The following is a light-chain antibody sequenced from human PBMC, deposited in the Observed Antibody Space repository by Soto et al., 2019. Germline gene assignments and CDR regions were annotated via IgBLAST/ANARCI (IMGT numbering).Light chain of an antibody. CDR1: QTVSSVY. CDR3: QQFGSSPIT. J-gene: IGKJ5*01. Sequence: EIVLTQSPCTLSLSPGERATLSCRTSQTVSSVYFAWYQQRPGQAPRLLFYDASTRATGIPDRFTCSGSGRDFILTISRLEPEDSAVYYCQQFGSSPITFGQGTRLEI. CDR2: DAS. V-gene: IGKV3-20*01.